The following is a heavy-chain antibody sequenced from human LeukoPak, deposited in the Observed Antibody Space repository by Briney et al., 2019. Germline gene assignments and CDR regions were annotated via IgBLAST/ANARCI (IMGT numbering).Heavy chain of an antibody. Sequence: PGGSLRLSCAASGFTFSSYAMHWVRQAPGKGLEYVSAISSNGGSTYYANSVKGRFTISRDNSKNTLYLQMGSLRAEDMAVYYCARGGGYSYGSPSYYFDYWGQGTLVTVSS. J-gene: IGHJ4*02. V-gene: IGHV3-64*01. D-gene: IGHD5-18*01. CDR1: GFTFSSYA. CDR2: ISSNGGST. CDR3: ARGGGYSYGSPSYYFDY.